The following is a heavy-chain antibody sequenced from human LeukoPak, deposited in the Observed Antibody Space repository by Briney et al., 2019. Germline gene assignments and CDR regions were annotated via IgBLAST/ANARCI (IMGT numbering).Heavy chain of an antibody. V-gene: IGHV1-8*01. D-gene: IGHD1-1*01. J-gene: IGHJ4*02. CDR2: MSPNSGDT. CDR1: GDTVTHLD. Sequence: SVKVSFKPSGDTVTHLDINLLRQAHGQGLAWMRWMSPNSGDTGYAQKFPGRVSMTRDTSISKAYMELSNLKSEDTAVYYCASNPPNTGDFYYCGPGSLVTVSS. CDR3: ASNPPNTGDFYY.